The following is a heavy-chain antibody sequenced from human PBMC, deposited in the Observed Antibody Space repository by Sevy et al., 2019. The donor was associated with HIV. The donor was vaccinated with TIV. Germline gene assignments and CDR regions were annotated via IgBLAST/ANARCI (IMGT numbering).Heavy chain of an antibody. D-gene: IGHD3-22*01. J-gene: IGHJ4*02. Sequence: GGSLRLSCGVSGFTFSSYAMTWVRQPPGKGLEWVSIISGSGATTSYADSVKGRFTISRDNSKNALYLQMNSLRAEDTAVYYCARDLAYDSSGPFDYWGQGTLVTVSS. CDR1: GFTFSSYA. CDR3: ARDLAYDSSGPFDY. CDR2: ISGSGATT. V-gene: IGHV3-23*01.